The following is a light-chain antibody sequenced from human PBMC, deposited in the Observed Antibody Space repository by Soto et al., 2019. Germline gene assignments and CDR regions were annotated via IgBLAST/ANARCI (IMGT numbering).Light chain of an antibody. CDR2: GAS. J-gene: IGKJ1*01. CDR1: QSVSSNY. V-gene: IGKV3D-20*02. Sequence: EIVLTQSPGTLSLSPGERGTLSCRASQSVSSNYLAWYQQKPGQAPRLLIYGASSRATGIPDRFSGSGSGTDFTLTISRLEPEDFAVYYCQQRSNWPWTFGQGTKVEFK. CDR3: QQRSNWPWT.